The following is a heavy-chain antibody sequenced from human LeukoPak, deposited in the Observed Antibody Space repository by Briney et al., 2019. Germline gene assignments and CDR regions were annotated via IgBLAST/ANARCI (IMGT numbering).Heavy chain of an antibody. CDR2: IKSKTDGGTT. Sequence: PGGSLRLSFAASVFTFSNALMSWVRQAPAKGREWVGRIKSKTDGGTTDYAAPVKGRLTISSDDSKNTLYLQMNSMKNEDTAVYYCSTEITMVRGVIRDAFDIWGQGTMVTVSS. J-gene: IGHJ3*02. V-gene: IGHV3-15*01. D-gene: IGHD3-10*01. CDR1: VFTFSNAL. CDR3: STEITMVRGVIRDAFDI.